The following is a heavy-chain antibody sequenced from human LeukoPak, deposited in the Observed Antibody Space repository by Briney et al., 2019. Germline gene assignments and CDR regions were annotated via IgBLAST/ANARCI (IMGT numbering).Heavy chain of an antibody. CDR2: ISGSGIST. V-gene: IGHV3-23*01. CDR1: GFTFSDYG. Sequence: GGSLRLSCAAAGFTFSDYGMNWVRQAPGMGLEWVSGISGSGISTYYADSVKGRFTISRDNAKNSLYLQMNSLRAEDTAVYYCARTSFSSSDVDYWGQGTLVTVSS. CDR3: ARTSFSSSDVDY. D-gene: IGHD6-6*01. J-gene: IGHJ4*02.